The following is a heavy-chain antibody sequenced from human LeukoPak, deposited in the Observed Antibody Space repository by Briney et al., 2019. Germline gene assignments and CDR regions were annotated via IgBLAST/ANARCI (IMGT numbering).Heavy chain of an antibody. CDR2: ISSSDRTI. J-gene: IGHJ4*02. CDR1: GFTFRDYD. D-gene: IGHD3-10*01. Sequence: GGSLRLSCAATGFTFRDYDMTWIRQAPGKGLEWVSYISSSDRTIYNAESVKGRFTISRDNAKNSLYLQMNSLRAEDTAVYYCARAPTYGSGSSFDYWGQGTLVTVSS. V-gene: IGHV3-11*01. CDR3: ARAPTYGSGSSFDY.